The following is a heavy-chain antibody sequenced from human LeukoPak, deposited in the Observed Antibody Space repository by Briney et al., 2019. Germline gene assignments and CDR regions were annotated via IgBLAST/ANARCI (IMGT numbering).Heavy chain of an antibody. D-gene: IGHD3-22*01. V-gene: IGHV3-9*01. CDR3: ARGLMGGYPLFEY. CDR1: GFTFVDYV. CDR2: ISWYSGDI. Sequence: GGSLRLSCAASGFTFVDYVMHGVRQAPGKGLEGVSGISWYSGDIGCADSVKGRFNISRDNAKNSLYLQMNSLRADDTALYYCARGLMGGYPLFEYWGQGALVTVSS. J-gene: IGHJ4*02.